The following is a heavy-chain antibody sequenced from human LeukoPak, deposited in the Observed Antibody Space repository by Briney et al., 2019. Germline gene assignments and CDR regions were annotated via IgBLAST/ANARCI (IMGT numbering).Heavy chain of an antibody. J-gene: IGHJ4*02. V-gene: IGHV4-34*09. CDR2: INHSGST. CDR1: GGSFSGYY. Sequence: PSETLSLTCAVYGGSFSGYYWSWIRQPPGKGLEWIGEINHSGSTNYNPSLKSRVTISVDTSKNQFSLKLSSVTAADTAVYYCARGQRITIFGVAVGFDYWGQGTLVTVSS. CDR3: ARGQRITIFGVAVGFDY. D-gene: IGHD3-3*01.